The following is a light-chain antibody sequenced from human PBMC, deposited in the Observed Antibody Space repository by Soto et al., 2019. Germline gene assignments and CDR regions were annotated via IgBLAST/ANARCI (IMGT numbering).Light chain of an antibody. J-gene: IGLJ1*01. CDR2: DVS. CDR3: CSFAGRFV. V-gene: IGLV2-11*01. Sequence: QSALTQPRSVSGSPGQSVTISCTGSSSDIGGSNYVSWYQQHPGKAPKLMIYDVSKRPSGVPDRFSGSKSGNTASLTISGLQIEDEADYYCCSFAGRFVFGTGTKVTVL. CDR1: SSDIGGSNY.